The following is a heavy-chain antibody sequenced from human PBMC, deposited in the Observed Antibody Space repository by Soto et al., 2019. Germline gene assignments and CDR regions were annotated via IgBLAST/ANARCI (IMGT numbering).Heavy chain of an antibody. CDR1: GGSVSSYY. D-gene: IGHD4-17*01. Sequence: PSETLSLTCTVSGGSVSSYYWSWIRQPPGKGLEWIGYIYYSGSTNYNPSLKSRVTISVDTSKNQFSLKLSSVTAADTAVYYCARGGRDDYGDFNRFDPWGQGTLVTVSS. J-gene: IGHJ5*02. CDR3: ARGGRDDYGDFNRFDP. CDR2: IYYSGST. V-gene: IGHV4-59*02.